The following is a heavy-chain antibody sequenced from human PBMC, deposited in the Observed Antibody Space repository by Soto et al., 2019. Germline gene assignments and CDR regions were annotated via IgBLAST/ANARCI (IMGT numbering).Heavy chain of an antibody. CDR2: TSAYNGNT. CDR3: ARVGAYDILTGYYNPPYYYYYYGMDV. J-gene: IGHJ6*02. D-gene: IGHD3-9*01. V-gene: IGHV1-18*04. Sequence: GASVKVSFKASGYTFTSYGISWLRQAPGQGLEWMGWTSAYNGNTNYAQKLQGRVTMTTDTSTSTAYMELRSLRSDDTAVYYCARVGAYDILTGYYNPPYYYYYYGMDVWGQGTTVTVSS. CDR1: GYTFTSYG.